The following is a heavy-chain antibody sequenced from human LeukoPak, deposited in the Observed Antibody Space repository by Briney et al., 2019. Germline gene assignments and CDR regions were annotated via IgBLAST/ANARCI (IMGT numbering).Heavy chain of an antibody. CDR3: AKDHVTWGNRYFDH. CDR2: IGHDGTKI. V-gene: IGHV3-30*02. CDR1: GFTFSTYG. D-gene: IGHD3-16*01. Sequence: GGSLRLSCAASGFTFSTYGMHWVRQAPGKGLEWVAFIGHDGTKIYYADSVQGRFTISRDNPKNTLYLEMNSLSGEDTALYYCAKDHVTWGNRYFDHWGQGTLGTVSS. J-gene: IGHJ4*02.